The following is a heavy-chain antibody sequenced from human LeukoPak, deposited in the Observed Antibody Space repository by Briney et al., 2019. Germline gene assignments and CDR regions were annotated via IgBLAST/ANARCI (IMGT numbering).Heavy chain of an antibody. Sequence: SETLSLTCTVSGGSITSYYWSWIRQPPGKGLEYIGYIYYSGSSNYNPSLKGRVTISVDTSKNQFSLKLSSVTAADTAVYYCARGPAATGSEAYGDYPRHFDYWGQGTLVTVSS. CDR2: IYYSGSS. D-gene: IGHD4-17*01. V-gene: IGHV4-59*12. CDR3: ARGPAATGSEAYGDYPRHFDY. CDR1: GGSITSYY. J-gene: IGHJ4*02.